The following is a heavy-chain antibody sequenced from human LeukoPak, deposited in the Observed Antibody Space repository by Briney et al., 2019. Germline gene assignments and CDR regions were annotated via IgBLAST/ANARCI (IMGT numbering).Heavy chain of an antibody. V-gene: IGHV3-11*01. CDR2: INVNGGAM. CDR1: GFSFKDYY. Sequence: TPGGSLRLSCAASGFSFKDYYFSWIRQAPGKGLEWVSFINVNGGAMYYADFVKGRFTISRDNAKSSLYLEMNNLRVEDTAVYYCARGPRILAAGSYYFDYWGQGSLVTVSS. D-gene: IGHD6-13*01. CDR3: ARGPRILAAGSYYFDY. J-gene: IGHJ4*02.